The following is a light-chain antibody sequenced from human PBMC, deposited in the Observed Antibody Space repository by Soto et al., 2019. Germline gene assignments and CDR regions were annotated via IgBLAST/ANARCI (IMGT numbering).Light chain of an antibody. CDR2: EVN. V-gene: IGLV2-8*01. Sequence: QSALTQPPSASGSPGQSITISCTGTSSDVGGYNYVSWYQQHPGSAPKLIIHEVNKRPSGVPDRFSGFKSGNTASLTVTGLQAEDEADYYCSSYAGSNILVFGEGTKVTVL. CDR3: SSYAGSNILV. J-gene: IGLJ2*01. CDR1: SSDVGGYNY.